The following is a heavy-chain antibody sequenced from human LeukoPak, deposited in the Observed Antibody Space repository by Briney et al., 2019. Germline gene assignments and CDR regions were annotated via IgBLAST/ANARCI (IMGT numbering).Heavy chain of an antibody. CDR2: ISYDGSNK. V-gene: IGHV3-30*18. CDR3: AKDNSNYHFDY. Sequence: PSETLSLTCTVSGGSISSSSYYWGWIRQAPGKGLEWVAVISYDGSNKYYADSVKGRFTISRDNSKNTLYLQMNSLRAEDTAVYYCAKDNSNYHFDYWGQGTLVTVSS. J-gene: IGHJ4*02. CDR1: GGSISSSS. D-gene: IGHD4-4*01.